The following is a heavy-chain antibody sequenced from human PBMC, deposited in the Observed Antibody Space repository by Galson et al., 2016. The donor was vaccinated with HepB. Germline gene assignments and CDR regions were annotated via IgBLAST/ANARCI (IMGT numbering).Heavy chain of an antibody. CDR1: GFTFSDYY. J-gene: IGHJ6*02. CDR2: VSSSGNSI. Sequence: SLRLSCAASGFTFSDYYMSWIRQAPGEALQWVSYVSSSGNSIYYADSVKGRFTISRDNAKHSLSLQMDSMSDEDTALYYCARDRPYYEDSYYYGMDVWGQGTTVTVSS. V-gene: IGHV3-11*04. CDR3: ARDRPYYEDSYYYGMDV. D-gene: IGHD3-3*01.